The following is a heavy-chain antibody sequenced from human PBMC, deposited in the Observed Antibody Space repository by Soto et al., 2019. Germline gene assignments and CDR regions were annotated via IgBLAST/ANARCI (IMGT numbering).Heavy chain of an antibody. Sequence: GGSLRLSCAASGFTFSNYAMSWVRQAPGKGLEWVSSISGSGGSRYYADSVKGRFTSSRDSSKNTLYLQMNSLRVEDTAVYYCAKVHSWELLRGYFENWGQGTLVTVSS. J-gene: IGHJ4*02. V-gene: IGHV3-23*01. D-gene: IGHD1-26*01. CDR3: AKVHSWELLRGYFEN. CDR2: ISGSGGSR. CDR1: GFTFSNYA.